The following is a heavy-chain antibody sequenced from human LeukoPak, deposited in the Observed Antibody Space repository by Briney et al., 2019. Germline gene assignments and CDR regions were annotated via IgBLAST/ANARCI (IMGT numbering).Heavy chain of an antibody. CDR3: ARDESSMITGGY. D-gene: IGHD3-22*01. Sequence: GGSLRLSCAASGFTFGSYSMNWVRQAPGKGLEWVSSISSSSSYIYYADSVKGRFTISRDNAKNSLYLQMNSLRAEDTAVYYCARDESSMITGGYWGQGTLVTVSS. V-gene: IGHV3-21*01. CDR1: GFTFGSYS. J-gene: IGHJ4*02. CDR2: ISSSSSYI.